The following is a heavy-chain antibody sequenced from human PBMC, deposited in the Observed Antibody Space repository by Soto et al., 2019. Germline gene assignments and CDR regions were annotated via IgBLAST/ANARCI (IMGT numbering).Heavy chain of an antibody. CDR2: IYSGGST. CDR1: GFTVSSNY. CDR3: AVWELRIDAFDI. J-gene: IGHJ3*02. D-gene: IGHD1-26*01. Sequence: EVQLVETGGGLIQPGGSLRLSCAASGFTVSSNYMSWVRQAPGKGLEWVSVIYSGGSTYYADSVKGRFTSSRDNSKNTLYLQMNSLRAEDTAVYYCAVWELRIDAFDIWGQGTMVTVSS. V-gene: IGHV3-53*02.